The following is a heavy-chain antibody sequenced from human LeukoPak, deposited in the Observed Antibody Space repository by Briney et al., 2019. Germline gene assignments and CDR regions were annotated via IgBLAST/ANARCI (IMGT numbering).Heavy chain of an antibody. V-gene: IGHV4-59*08. CDR3: ARLTPPRKVTYAFDI. D-gene: IGHD1-14*01. CDR1: GGSISSYY. Sequence: PSETLSLTCTVSGGSISSYYWSWIRQPPGKGLEWIGYIYYSGSTNYNPSLKSRVTISVDTSKNQFSLKLSSVTAADTAVYYCARLTPPRKVTYAFDIWGQGTMVTVSS. CDR2: IYYSGST. J-gene: IGHJ3*02.